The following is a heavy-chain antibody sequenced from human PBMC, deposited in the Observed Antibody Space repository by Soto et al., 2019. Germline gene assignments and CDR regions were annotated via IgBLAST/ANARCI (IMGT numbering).Heavy chain of an antibody. CDR1: GGSISSYY. CDR3: ARDVNGNAWFDP. D-gene: IGHD2-8*01. V-gene: IGHV4-4*07. CDR2: IYTSGST. Sequence: SETLSLTCTVSGGSISSYYWRWIRQPAGTGLEWIGRIYTSGSTNYNPSLKSRVTMSLDTSKNQFSLKMSSVTAADSAVDYCARDVNGNAWFDPWGQGTLVTVSS. J-gene: IGHJ5*02.